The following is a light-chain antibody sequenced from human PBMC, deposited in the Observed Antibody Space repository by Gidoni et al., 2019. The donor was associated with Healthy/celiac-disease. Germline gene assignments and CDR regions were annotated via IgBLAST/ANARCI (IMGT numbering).Light chain of an antibody. V-gene: IGKV3-11*01. CDR2: DAS. CDR1: QSVSSY. Sequence: EIVLPQSPATLSLSPGERATLSCRASQSVSSYLAWYQQKPGQAPRLLIYDASNRATGIPARFSGSGSGTDFTLTISSLEPEDFAVYYCQQRSNLVTFXGXTKVEIK. CDR3: QQRSNLVT. J-gene: IGKJ4*01.